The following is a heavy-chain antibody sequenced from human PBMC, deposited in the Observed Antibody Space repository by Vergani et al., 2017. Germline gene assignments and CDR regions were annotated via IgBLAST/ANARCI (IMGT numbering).Heavy chain of an antibody. CDR2: IKSKTDGGTT. J-gene: IGHJ4*02. Sequence: EVQLVESGGGLVKPGGSLRLSCAASGFTFSNAWMSWVRQAPGKGLEWVGRIKSKTDGGTTDYAAPVKGRFTISRDDSKGIAYLQMSSLKKEDTAVYRCAVEIYDYGGSRDFDYWGQGTLVVVSS. D-gene: IGHD4-23*01. CDR3: AVEIYDYGGSRDFDY. CDR1: GFTFSNAW. V-gene: IGHV3-15*01.